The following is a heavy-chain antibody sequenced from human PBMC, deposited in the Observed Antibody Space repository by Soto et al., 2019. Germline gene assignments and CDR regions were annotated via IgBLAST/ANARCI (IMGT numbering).Heavy chain of an antibody. D-gene: IGHD2-15*01. J-gene: IGHJ6*02. V-gene: IGHV4-34*01. Sequence: SETLSLTCAFYGGSFIGYYWSWIRQPPGKGLEWIGEINHSGSTNYNPSLKSRVTISVDTSKNQFSLKLSSVTAADTAVYYCASDKGGYCSGGSCYGMDVWGQGTTVTVSS. CDR1: GGSFIGYY. CDR3: ASDKGGYCSGGSCYGMDV. CDR2: INHSGST.